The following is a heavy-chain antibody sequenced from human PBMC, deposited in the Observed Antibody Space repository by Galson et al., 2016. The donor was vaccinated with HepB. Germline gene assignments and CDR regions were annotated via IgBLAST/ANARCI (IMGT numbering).Heavy chain of an antibody. Sequence: SLRLSCAASGFTFINFAMSWVRQAPGKGLEWVSAISTTGHVTYYADSVKGRFTISRDNSKDTLYLQMNSLRAEDTAVYYWAKRVGAAARGWFDPWGQGTLVTVSS. CDR2: ISTTGHVT. CDR3: AKRVGAAARGWFDP. CDR1: GFTFINFA. V-gene: IGHV3-23*01. J-gene: IGHJ5*02. D-gene: IGHD1-26*01.